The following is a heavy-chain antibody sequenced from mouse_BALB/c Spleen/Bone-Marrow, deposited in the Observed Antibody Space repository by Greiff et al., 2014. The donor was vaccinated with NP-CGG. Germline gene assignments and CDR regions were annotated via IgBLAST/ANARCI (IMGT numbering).Heavy chain of an antibody. V-gene: IGHV2-9*02. Sequence: VMLVESGPGLVAPSQSLSITCTVSGFSLTSYGVHWVRQPPGKGLEWLGVIGIGGSTNYNSAPMSRLGISKDNSKSQVFLKMNSLQTNDTAMYYCARASYYYGSRYDYWGQGTTLTVSS. CDR2: IGIGGST. J-gene: IGHJ2*01. D-gene: IGHD1-1*01. CDR3: ARASYYYGSRYDY. CDR1: GFSLTSYG.